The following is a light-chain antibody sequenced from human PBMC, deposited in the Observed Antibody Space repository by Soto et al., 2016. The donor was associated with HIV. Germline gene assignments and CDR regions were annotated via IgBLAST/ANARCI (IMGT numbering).Light chain of an antibody. J-gene: IGLJ2*01. V-gene: IGLV3-25*03. CDR1: TLPKQY. CDR2: KDS. CDR3: QSADSSGTYVL. Sequence: SYELTQPPSVSVSPGQTASITCSGDTLPKQYAYWYQQKPGQAPVLVIYKDSERPSGIPERFSGSSSGTTVTLTISGVQAEDEADYYCQSADSSGTYVLFGGGTKLIVL.